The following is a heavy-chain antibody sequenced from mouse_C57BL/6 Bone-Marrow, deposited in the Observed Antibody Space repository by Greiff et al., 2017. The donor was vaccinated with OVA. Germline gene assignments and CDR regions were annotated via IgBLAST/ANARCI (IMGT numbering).Heavy chain of an antibody. CDR2: ISNGGGST. Sequence: EVQLQESGGGLVQPGGSLKLSCAASGFTFSDYYMYWVRQTPEKRLEWVAYISNGGGSTYYPDTVKGRFTISRDNAKNTLYLQMSRLKSEVTAMYYCARHQNYGSSSAMDYWGQGTSVTVSS. J-gene: IGHJ4*01. CDR3: ARHQNYGSSSAMDY. CDR1: GFTFSDYY. V-gene: IGHV5-12*01. D-gene: IGHD1-1*01.